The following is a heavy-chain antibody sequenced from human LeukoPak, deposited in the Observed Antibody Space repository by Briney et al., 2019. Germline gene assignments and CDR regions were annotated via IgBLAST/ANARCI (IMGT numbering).Heavy chain of an antibody. J-gene: IGHJ4*02. CDR2: LSGSGGNT. CDR1: GFSLSRHA. Sequence: PGASLRLSCTASGFSLSRHAMHWVRQAPGKGLEWVSVLSGSGGNTFYADSVKGRFTISRDNSKNTVYLQMNRLRVEYTAVYYCAKDESVEGASVMSFDVWGQGTLVTVSS. V-gene: IGHV3-23*01. CDR3: AKDESVEGASVMSFDV. D-gene: IGHD1-26*01.